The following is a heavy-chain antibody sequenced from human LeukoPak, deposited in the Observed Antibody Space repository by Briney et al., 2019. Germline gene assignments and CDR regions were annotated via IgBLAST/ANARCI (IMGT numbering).Heavy chain of an antibody. V-gene: IGHV4-59*01. CDR3: ARDSIADLNYYYYGMDV. J-gene: IGHJ6*02. Sequence: PSETLSLTCTVSGGSISSYYWSWIRQPPGKELEWIGYIYYSGSTNYNPSLKSRVTISVDTSKNQFSLKLSSVTAADTAVYYCARDSIADLNYYYYGMDVWGQGTTVTVSS. CDR1: GGSISSYY. CDR2: IYYSGST. D-gene: IGHD6-6*01.